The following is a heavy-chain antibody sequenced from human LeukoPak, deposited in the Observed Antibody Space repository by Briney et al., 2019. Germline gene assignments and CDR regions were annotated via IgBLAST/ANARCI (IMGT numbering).Heavy chain of an antibody. CDR3: AGWRSGSYLGPYNAFNI. D-gene: IGHD1-26*01. CDR1: GGSFSGYY. V-gene: IGHV4-34*01. J-gene: IGHJ3*02. CDR2: INHSGST. Sequence: SETLSLTCAVYGGSFSGYYWSWIRQPPGKGLEWIGEINHSGSTNYNPSLKSRVTISVDTSKNQFSLKLSSVTAADTAVYYCAGWRSGSYLGPYNAFNIWAKGKMVTVFS.